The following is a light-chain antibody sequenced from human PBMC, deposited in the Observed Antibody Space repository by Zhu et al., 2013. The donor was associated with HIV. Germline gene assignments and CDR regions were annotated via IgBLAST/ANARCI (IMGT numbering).Light chain of an antibody. Sequence: QSVLTQPPSVSAAPGQRVTISCSGTSSNIGSNTVSWYQQFPGTAPKLLIFDNNKRPSGIPDRFSGSKSGTSATLGITGLQTGDEADYYCQSYDNGLTGWVFGGGTKLTVL. CDR1: SSNIGSNT. J-gene: IGLJ3*02. CDR3: QSYDNGLTGWV. CDR2: DNN. V-gene: IGLV1-51*01.